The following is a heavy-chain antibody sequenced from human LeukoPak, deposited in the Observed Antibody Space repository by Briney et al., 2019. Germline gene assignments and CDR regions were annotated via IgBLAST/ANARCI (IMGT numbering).Heavy chain of an antibody. Sequence: SETLSLTCTVSAGSISSSSYYWGWIRQPPGKGPEWIGIIYYSGSTNYNPSLKSRVTISLDTSKNQFSLKLSSVTAADTAVYYCASVRGYSSGWYASGFDPWGQGTLVTVSS. D-gene: IGHD6-19*01. CDR3: ASVRGYSSGWYASGFDP. J-gene: IGHJ5*02. CDR2: IYYSGST. V-gene: IGHV4-39*07. CDR1: AGSISSSSYY.